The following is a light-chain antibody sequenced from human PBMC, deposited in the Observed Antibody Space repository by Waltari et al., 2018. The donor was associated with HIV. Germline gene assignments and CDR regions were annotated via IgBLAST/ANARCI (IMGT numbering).Light chain of an antibody. CDR3: QQYNSYPFT. V-gene: IGKV1-5*03. CDR2: SAS. CDR1: QRISTC. Sequence: DIQMTQSPSTLSAYVGDTVTITCRASQRISTCLAWCQQRPGRAPKFLIYSASTLESGVPSRFSGSGSGTEFTLTITSLQPDDVATYYCQQYNSYPFTFGGGTKVEI. J-gene: IGKJ4*01.